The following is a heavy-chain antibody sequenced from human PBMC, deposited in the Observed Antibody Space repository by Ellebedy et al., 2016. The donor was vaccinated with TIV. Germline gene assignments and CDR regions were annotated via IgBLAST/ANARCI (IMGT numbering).Heavy chain of an antibody. V-gene: IGHV3-33*07. CDR1: GFTFGRHG. D-gene: IGHD3-22*01. J-gene: IGHJ4*02. CDR2: LWYDGSNK. Sequence: GESLKISCAASGFTFGRHGMNWVRQAPGKGLEWVAVLWYDGSNKYYADSVKGRFTISRDNSKNTLYLQMNSLRAEDTAVYYCARDLEHYYDSSGYYEGDYWGQGTLVTVSS. CDR3: ARDLEHYYDSSGYYEGDY.